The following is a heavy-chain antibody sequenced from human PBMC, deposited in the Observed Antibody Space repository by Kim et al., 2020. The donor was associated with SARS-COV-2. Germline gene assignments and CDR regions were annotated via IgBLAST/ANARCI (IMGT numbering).Heavy chain of an antibody. V-gene: IGHV3-23*03. Sequence: GGSLRLSCGASGFTFSRYAMSWVRQAPGKGLEWVSLIYSGGSTTYYADSVKGRFTISRDNSKSTLYLQMNSLRAEDTAVYYCARDRNPTFGLDVWGQGTTVTDSS. CDR2: IYSGGSTT. J-gene: IGHJ6*02. CDR3: ARDRNPTFGLDV. CDR1: GFTFSRYA.